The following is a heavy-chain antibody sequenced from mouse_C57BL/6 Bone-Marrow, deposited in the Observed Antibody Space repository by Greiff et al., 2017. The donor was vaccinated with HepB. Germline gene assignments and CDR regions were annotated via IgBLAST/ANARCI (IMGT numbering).Heavy chain of an antibody. V-gene: IGHV7-1*01. D-gene: IGHD2-4*01. CDR2: SRNKANDYTT. J-gene: IGHJ1*03. CDR3: ARDALMITTRDWYFDV. CDR1: GFTFSDFY. Sequence: EVKLMESGGGLVQSGRSLRLSCATSGFTFSDFYMEWVRQAPGKGLEWIAASRNKANDYTTEYSASVKGRFIVSRDTSQSILYLQMNALRAEDTAIYYCARDALMITTRDWYFDVWGTGTTVTVSS.